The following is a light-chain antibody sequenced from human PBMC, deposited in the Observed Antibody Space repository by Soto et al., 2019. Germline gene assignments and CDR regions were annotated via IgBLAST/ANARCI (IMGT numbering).Light chain of an antibody. CDR1: SGDIASSY. CDR2: DDN. CDR3: HSYDSSNLV. V-gene: IGLV6-57*04. J-gene: IGLJ2*01. Sequence: NFMLTQPRSVSESPGKTVTISCTRSSGDIASSYVQWYQQRPGSAPTPVIYDDNQRPSGVPDRFSGSIHSSSNSASLTISGLTPEDEADYYCHSYDSSNLVFGGGTKVTVL.